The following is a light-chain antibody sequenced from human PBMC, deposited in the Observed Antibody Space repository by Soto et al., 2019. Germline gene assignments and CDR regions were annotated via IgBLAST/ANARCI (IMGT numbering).Light chain of an antibody. CDR2: GAS. CDR3: QQYNNWPRT. Sequence: EIVMTQSPGTLSVSPGERATLAYRASQSVSSNLAWYQQKPGQAPRLLIYGASTRATGIPARFSGSRFGTEFTLNISSLQSEDFAVYYCQQYNNWPRTFGQGTKVEIK. J-gene: IGKJ1*01. CDR1: QSVSSN. V-gene: IGKV3-15*01.